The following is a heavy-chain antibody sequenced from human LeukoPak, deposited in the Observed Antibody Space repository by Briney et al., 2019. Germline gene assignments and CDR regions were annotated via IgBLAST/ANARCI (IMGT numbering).Heavy chain of an antibody. CDR2: IYYSGIT. CDR3: ASSRSSSGWSLIDY. D-gene: IGHD6-19*01. CDR1: GGSINSYY. J-gene: IGHJ4*02. Sequence: SETLSLTCTVSGGSINSYYWSWIRRPPGKGLEWVGYIYYSGITNYKPSLKRRVTISVDTSKNQFSLKVSSVTAADTAVYYCASSRSSSGWSLIDYWGQGALVTVSS. V-gene: IGHV4-59*01.